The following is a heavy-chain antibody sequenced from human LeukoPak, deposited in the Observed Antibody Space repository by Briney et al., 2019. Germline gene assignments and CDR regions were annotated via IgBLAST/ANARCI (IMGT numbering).Heavy chain of an antibody. D-gene: IGHD5-12*01. CDR1: GYTFSGFY. V-gene: IGHV1-2*02. J-gene: IGHJ6*03. CDR2: INPNSGVT. Sequence: ASVKVSCKASGYTFSGFYIHWVRQAPGQGLEWMGWINPNSGVTNYAQKLQGRVTITRDTSIDTAYMQLSRLRSGDTAVYYCAKDRYGDYEAPFHYYMDAWGRGTTVTVSS. CDR3: AKDRYGDYEAPFHYYMDA.